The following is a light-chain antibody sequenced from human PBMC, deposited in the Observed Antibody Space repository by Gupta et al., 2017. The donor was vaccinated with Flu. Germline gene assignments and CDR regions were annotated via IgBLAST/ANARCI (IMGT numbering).Light chain of an antibody. J-gene: IGKJ1*01. CDR2: WAS. Sequence: DIFMTQSADSLAVSLGERATINCKSSQSVLYSSNDKNYLTWYQQKPGQPPKLLIYWASTRESGVPDRFSGSGSGTDFTLTISSPQAEDVAVYYCQQEYSTPWTFGQGTKVEIK. V-gene: IGKV4-1*01. CDR1: QSVLYSSNDKNY. CDR3: QQEYSTPWT.